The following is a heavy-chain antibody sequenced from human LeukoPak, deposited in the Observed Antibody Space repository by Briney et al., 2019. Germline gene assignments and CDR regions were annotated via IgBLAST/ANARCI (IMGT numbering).Heavy chain of an antibody. V-gene: IGHV3-48*01. Sequence: GGSLRLSCTASGFTFSNYNMNWVRQAPGKGLEWVSYIDTRRRSTIYYADSVKGRFTISRDNAKNSLYLQMNSLRAEDTAVYYCARTKVVPDYSNYYMDVWGKGTTVTVSS. CDR1: GFTFSNYN. CDR2: IDTRRRSTI. CDR3: ARTKVVPDYSNYYMDV. D-gene: IGHD2-15*01. J-gene: IGHJ6*03.